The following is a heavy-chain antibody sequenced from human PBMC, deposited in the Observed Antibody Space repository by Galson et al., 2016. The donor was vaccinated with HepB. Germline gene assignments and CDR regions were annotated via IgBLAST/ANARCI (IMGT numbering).Heavy chain of an antibody. V-gene: IGHV1-69*13. J-gene: IGHJ2*01. CDR1: GGTFRSYA. CDR2: IIPIFGTA. Sequence: SVKVSCKASGGTFRSYAFSWVRQAPGQGLEWMGGIIPIFGTANYAQKFQGRVTITADESTSTVYMEVSSLRSGDTAMYYCARVTSSSSWYVCNWCFDLRGRGTLVTVSS. D-gene: IGHD2-2*01. CDR3: ARVTSSSSWYVCNWCFDL.